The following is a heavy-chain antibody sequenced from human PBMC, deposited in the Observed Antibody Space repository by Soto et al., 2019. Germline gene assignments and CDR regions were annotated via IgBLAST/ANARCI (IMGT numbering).Heavy chain of an antibody. Sequence: PSETLSLTCTVSGGSITSYYWSRLRQPAGKGLEWIGHIYPSGTTNYNPSLKSRVTMSVDTSKTHFSLKLSSVTAADTAVYYCARESRSDCRSATCYSWFDPWGQGTLVTVSS. CDR1: GGSITSYY. CDR3: ARESRSDCRSATCYSWFDP. CDR2: IYPSGTT. V-gene: IGHV4-4*07. J-gene: IGHJ5*02. D-gene: IGHD2-2*01.